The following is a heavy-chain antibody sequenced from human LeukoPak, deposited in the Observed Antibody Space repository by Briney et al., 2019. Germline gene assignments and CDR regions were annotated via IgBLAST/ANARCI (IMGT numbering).Heavy chain of an antibody. V-gene: IGHV4-39*02. J-gene: IGHJ4*02. Sequence: SETLSLTCTVSGGSISSSSYYWGWIRQPPGKGLEWIGSIYYSGSTYYNPSLKSRVTISVDTSKNQFSLKLSSVTAADTAVYYCAREDVYYYDSSGYSATGVDYWGQGTLVTVSS. CDR1: GGSISSSSYY. CDR3: AREDVYYYDSSGYSATGVDY. CDR2: IYYSGST. D-gene: IGHD3-22*01.